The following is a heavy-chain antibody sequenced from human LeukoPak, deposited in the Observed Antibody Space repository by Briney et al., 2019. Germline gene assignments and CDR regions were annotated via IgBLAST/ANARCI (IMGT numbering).Heavy chain of an antibody. D-gene: IGHD3-10*01. Sequence: ASVKVSCKASGYTFTSYAMHWVRQAPGQRLEWMGWINAGNGNTKYSQKFQGRVTITRDTSASTAYMELSSLRSEDTAVYYCAREVVSYGSGTRTYTDYWDCWGQGTLVTVSS. CDR2: INAGNGNT. CDR3: AREVVSYGSGTRTYTDYWDC. V-gene: IGHV1-3*01. J-gene: IGHJ4*02. CDR1: GYTFTSYA.